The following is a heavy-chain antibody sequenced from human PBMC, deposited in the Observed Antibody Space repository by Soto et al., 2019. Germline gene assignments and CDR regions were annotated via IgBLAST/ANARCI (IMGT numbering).Heavy chain of an antibody. Sequence: QVQLQESGPGLVKPSQTLSLTCTVSGGSINSGDYYWSWIRLPPGKGLEWIGNIYYSGSTYYNPSVKSRVNRSVDTSKNQFSLQLRSVTAADTAVYYCASVPSLTGDLWFDPWGQGTLVTVSS. V-gene: IGHV4-30-4*01. CDR3: ASVPSLTGDLWFDP. J-gene: IGHJ5*02. D-gene: IGHD7-27*01. CDR2: IYYSGST. CDR1: GGSINSGDYY.